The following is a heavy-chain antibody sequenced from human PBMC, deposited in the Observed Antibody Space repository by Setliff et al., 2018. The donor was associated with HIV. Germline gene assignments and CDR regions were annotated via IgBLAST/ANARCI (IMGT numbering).Heavy chain of an antibody. V-gene: IGHV1-46*01. CDR3: ARDPAPSSSASYFPH. Sequence: ASVKVSCKASGYTFTSYYMHWVRQAPGQGLEWMGIINPSSGSTTYAQKFQGRVTMTRDTSTSTVYMELSSPRSEDTAVYYCARDPAPSSSASYFPHWGQGTPVTVSS. D-gene: IGHD6-6*01. CDR2: INPSSGST. CDR1: GYTFTSYY. J-gene: IGHJ1*01.